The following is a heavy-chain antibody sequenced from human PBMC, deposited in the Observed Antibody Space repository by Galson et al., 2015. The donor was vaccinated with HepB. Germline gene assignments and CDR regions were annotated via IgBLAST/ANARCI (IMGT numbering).Heavy chain of an antibody. CDR1: GFTFSSYS. CDR2: IRYDGSNK. D-gene: IGHD6-19*01. V-gene: IGHV3-30*02. Sequence: SLRLSCAASGFTFSSYSMHWVRQAPGKGLEWVAFIRYDGSNKYYADSVKGRFTISRDNSKNTLYLQMNSLRAEDTAVYYCASVYSSGWYDGGGDYWGQGTLVTVSS. CDR3: ASVYSSGWYDGGGDY. J-gene: IGHJ4*02.